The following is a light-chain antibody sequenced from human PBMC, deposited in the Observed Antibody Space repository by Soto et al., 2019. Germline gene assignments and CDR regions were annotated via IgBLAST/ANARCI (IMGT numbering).Light chain of an antibody. CDR1: HIVLYSSNNKNY. V-gene: IGKV4-1*01. CDR3: PQDYSTPQT. Sequence: DIVLNQSPYSLAVSLGELATINCKSSHIVLYSSNNKNYLAWYQQKPGQPPKLLIYWASTRESGVPDRFRCRGSGADLTRTLRRLQAGDVAVYYWPQDYSTPQTFGQGTKVDIK. J-gene: IGKJ1*01. CDR2: WAS.